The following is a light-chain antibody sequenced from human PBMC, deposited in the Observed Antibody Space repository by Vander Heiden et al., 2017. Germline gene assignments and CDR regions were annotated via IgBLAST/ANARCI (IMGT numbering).Light chain of an antibody. Sequence: EIVFTQSPATLFLSPGERATLPCRASQSISSYLAWYQQKPGQPPRLLIYDTSNRATGIPVRFSGRGSGTDFTLTISSLEPDDFAVYFCQQRSKWPSATFGGGTKVEIK. CDR3: QQRSKWPSAT. CDR2: DTS. J-gene: IGKJ4*01. CDR1: QSISSY. V-gene: IGKV3-11*01.